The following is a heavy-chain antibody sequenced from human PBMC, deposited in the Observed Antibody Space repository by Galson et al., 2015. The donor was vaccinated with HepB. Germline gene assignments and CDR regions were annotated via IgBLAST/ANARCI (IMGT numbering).Heavy chain of an antibody. CDR1: GFTFSSYS. CDR3: ARGPNDSGYDFAGPNWFDP. V-gene: IGHV3-48*01. CDR2: ISSSSSTI. Sequence: SLRLSCAASGFTFSSYSMNWVRQAPGKGLEWVSYISSSSSTIYYADSVKGRFTISRDNAKNSLYLQMNSLRAEDTAVYYCARGPNDSGYDFAGPNWFDPWGQGTLVTVSS. J-gene: IGHJ5*02. D-gene: IGHD5-12*01.